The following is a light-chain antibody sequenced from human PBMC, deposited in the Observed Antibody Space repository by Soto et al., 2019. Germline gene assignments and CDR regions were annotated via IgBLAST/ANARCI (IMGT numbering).Light chain of an antibody. CDR1: QSVSSY. CDR3: QQRSNWIT. CDR2: DAS. J-gene: IGKJ5*01. V-gene: IGKV3-11*01. Sequence: EIVLTQSPATLSLSPWERATLSCRASQSVSSYLAWYQQKPGQAPRLLIHDASNRATGIPARFSGSGSGTDFTLTISSLEPEDFAVYYCQQRSNWITFGQGTRLEIK.